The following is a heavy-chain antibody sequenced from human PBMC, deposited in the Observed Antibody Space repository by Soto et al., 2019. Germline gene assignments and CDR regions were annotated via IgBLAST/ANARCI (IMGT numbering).Heavy chain of an antibody. J-gene: IGHJ5*01. CDR2: IHPNSGAT. CDR1: GYTFIGYY. Sequence: QVQLVQSGAEVKKPGASVRVSCTTSGYTFIGYYMPWVRQAPGQGLEWMGWIHPNSGATNFAQKFQGRVTMTRDTSINTAYMELSRLRSDDTAVYYCARADCSGGSCYSCDSWGQGTLVTVSS. D-gene: IGHD2-15*01. V-gene: IGHV1-2*02. CDR3: ARADCSGGSCYSCDS.